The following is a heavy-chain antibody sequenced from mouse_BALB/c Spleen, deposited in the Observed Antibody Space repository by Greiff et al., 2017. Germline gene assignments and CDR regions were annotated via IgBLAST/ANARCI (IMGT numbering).Heavy chain of an antibody. V-gene: IGHV1-69*01. CDR2: IDTSDSYT. Sequence: QVQLQQSGAELVMPGASVKMSCKASGYTFTDYWMHWVKQRPGQGLEWIGAIDTSDSYTSYNQKFKGKATLTVDESSSTAYMQLSSLTSEDSAVYYCARGGYGSSYGFAYWGQGTLVTVSA. CDR1: GYTFTDYW. D-gene: IGHD1-1*01. CDR3: ARGGYGSSYGFAY. J-gene: IGHJ3*01.